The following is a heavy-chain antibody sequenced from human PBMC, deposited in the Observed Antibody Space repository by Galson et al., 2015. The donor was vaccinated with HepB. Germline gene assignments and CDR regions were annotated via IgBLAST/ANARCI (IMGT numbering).Heavy chain of an antibody. Sequence: SLRLSCAASEFTFSRYWMSWVRQAPGKGLEWVATTKQDGSEKYYVDSVKGRFSISRDNAKNSLSLQMDSLRADDTAIYYCARRYTGGWFDPWGQGALVTVSS. CDR3: ARRYTGGWFDP. CDR1: EFTFSRYW. CDR2: TKQDGSEK. D-gene: IGHD3-16*01. J-gene: IGHJ5*02. V-gene: IGHV3-7*01.